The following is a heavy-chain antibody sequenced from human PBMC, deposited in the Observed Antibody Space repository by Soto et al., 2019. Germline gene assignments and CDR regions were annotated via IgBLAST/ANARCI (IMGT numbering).Heavy chain of an antibody. CDR3: AMASSVDRAMKNYLDY. Sequence: SETLSLTCTVSGGSISSYYWSWIRQPPGKGLEWIGYIYYSGSTNYNPSLKSRVTISVDTSKNQFSLKLSSVTAADTAVYYCAMASSVDRAMKNYLDYWGQGTLVIVAS. CDR1: GGSISSYY. D-gene: IGHD5-18*01. CDR2: IYYSGST. J-gene: IGHJ4*02. V-gene: IGHV4-59*12.